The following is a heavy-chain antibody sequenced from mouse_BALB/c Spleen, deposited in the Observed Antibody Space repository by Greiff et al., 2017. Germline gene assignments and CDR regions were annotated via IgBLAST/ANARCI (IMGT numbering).Heavy chain of an antibody. V-gene: IGHV1-4*01. CDR1: GYTFTSYT. CDR2: INPSSGYT. J-gene: IGHJ2*01. Sequence: VQLQQSGADLARPGASVKMSCKASGYTFTSYTMHWVKQRPGQGLEWIGYINPSSGYTNYNQKFKDKATLTADKSSSTAYMQLSSLTSEDSAVYYCARYEVTTVVDYFDYWGQGTTLTVSS. D-gene: IGHD1-1*01. CDR3: ARYEVTTVVDYFDY.